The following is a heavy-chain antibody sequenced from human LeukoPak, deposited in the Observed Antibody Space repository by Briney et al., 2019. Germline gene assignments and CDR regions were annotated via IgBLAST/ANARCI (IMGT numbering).Heavy chain of an antibody. V-gene: IGHV3-23*01. Sequence: GGSLRLSCAASGFTFSNYWMSWVRQAPGKGLEWVSAISGSGGSTYYADSVKGRFTISRDNSKNTLYLQMNSLRAEDTAVYYCAKDMKLRYFDWLLSEDYFDYWGQGTLVTVSS. J-gene: IGHJ4*02. CDR1: GFTFSNYW. CDR3: AKDMKLRYFDWLLSEDYFDY. D-gene: IGHD3-9*01. CDR2: ISGSGGST.